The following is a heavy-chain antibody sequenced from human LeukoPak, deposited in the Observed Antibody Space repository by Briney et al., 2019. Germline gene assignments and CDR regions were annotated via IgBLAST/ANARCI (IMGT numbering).Heavy chain of an antibody. CDR3: AKGYGSGSYSYYFDY. V-gene: IGHV3-33*06. D-gene: IGHD3-10*01. CDR2: IWYDGSNK. Sequence: GGSLRLSCAASGFTFSSYGMHWVRQAPGKGLEWVAVIWYDGSNKYYADSVKGRFTISRDNSKNTLYLQMSSLRAEDTAVYYCAKGYGSGSYSYYFDYWGQGTLVTVSS. CDR1: GFTFSSYG. J-gene: IGHJ4*02.